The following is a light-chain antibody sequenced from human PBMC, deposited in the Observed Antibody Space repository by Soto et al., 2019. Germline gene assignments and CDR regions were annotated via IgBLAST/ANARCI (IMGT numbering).Light chain of an antibody. Sequence: DIQMTPPPSTLSASVGATVTVTCRASQSVSGWLAWYQQKPGEAPKLLIYDASALPRGVPPRFSGSGSGTEFTLTISSLQPDDFATYHCQQYSAYSRTFGQGTKVDIK. CDR2: DAS. CDR1: QSVSGW. J-gene: IGKJ1*01. CDR3: QQYSAYSRT. V-gene: IGKV1-5*01.